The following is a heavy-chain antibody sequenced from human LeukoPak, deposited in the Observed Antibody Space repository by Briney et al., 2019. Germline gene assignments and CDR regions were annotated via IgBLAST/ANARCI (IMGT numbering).Heavy chain of an antibody. CDR2: INSSSSYI. CDR1: GFTFSSYS. D-gene: IGHD2-15*01. CDR3: AKDACSGGSCIFDY. J-gene: IGHJ4*02. Sequence: GGTLSLSCTASGFTFSSYSMNWVRQAPGKGLEWVSSINSSSSYIYYADSVKSRFTISRDNAKNSLYLQMNSLRAEDTAVYYCAKDACSGGSCIFDYWGQGTLGTVSS. V-gene: IGHV3-21*01.